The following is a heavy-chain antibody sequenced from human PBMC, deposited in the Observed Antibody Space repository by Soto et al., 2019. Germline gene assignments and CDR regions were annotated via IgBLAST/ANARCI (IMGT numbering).Heavy chain of an antibody. Sequence: SETLSLTCAVYGGSFSGYYWSWIRQPPGKGLEWIGEINHSGSTNYNPSLKSRVTISVDTSKNQFSLKLSSVTAADTAVYYCASGSRYSSSWSAYYYYYGMDVWGQGTTVTVSS. CDR2: INHSGST. V-gene: IGHV4-34*01. J-gene: IGHJ6*02. D-gene: IGHD6-13*01. CDR3: ASGSRYSSSWSAYYYYYGMDV. CDR1: GGSFSGYY.